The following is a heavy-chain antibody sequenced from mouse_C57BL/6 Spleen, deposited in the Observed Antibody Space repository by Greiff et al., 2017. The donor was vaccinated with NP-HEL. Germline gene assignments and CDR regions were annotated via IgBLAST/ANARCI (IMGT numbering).Heavy chain of an antibody. CDR2: ISYDGSN. D-gene: IGHD4-1*01. V-gene: IGHV3-6*01. CDR3: ARDQGLGRFDY. CDR1: GYSITSGYY. J-gene: IGHJ2*01. Sequence: EVQLQQSGPGLVKPSQSLSLTCSVTGYSITSGYYWNWIRQFPGNKLEWMGYISYDGSNNYNPSLKNRISITRDTSKNQFFLKLNSVTTEDTATYYCARDQGLGRFDYWGQGTTLTVSS.